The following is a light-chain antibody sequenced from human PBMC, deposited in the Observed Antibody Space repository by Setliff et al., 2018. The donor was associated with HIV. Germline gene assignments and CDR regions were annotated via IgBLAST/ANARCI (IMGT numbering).Light chain of an antibody. CDR3: SSYAITNTLP. J-gene: IGLJ1*01. Sequence: QSVLTQPASVSGSPGQSITISCTGTSSDVGGYSHVSWYQQHPGKAPKLIIYEVRNRPSGVSNRFSGSKSGNTASLTIPGLQAEDEADYYCSSYAITNTLPFGTGTKGTVL. CDR1: SSDVGGYSH. V-gene: IGLV2-14*01. CDR2: EVR.